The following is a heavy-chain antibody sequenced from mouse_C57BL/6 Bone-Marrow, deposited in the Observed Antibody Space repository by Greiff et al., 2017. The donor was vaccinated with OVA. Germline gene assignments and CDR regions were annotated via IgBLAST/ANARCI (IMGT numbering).Heavy chain of an antibody. CDR3: ARNRYPAWFAY. Sequence: QVQLQQSGAELARPGASVKLSCKASGYTFTSYGISWVKQRTGQGLEWIGEIYPRSGNTYYNEKFKGKATLTADKSSSTAYMELRSLTSEDSAVYFCARNRYPAWFAYWGQGTLVTVSA. D-gene: IGHD1-1*01. V-gene: IGHV1-81*01. CDR1: GYTFTSYG. CDR2: IYPRSGNT. J-gene: IGHJ3*01.